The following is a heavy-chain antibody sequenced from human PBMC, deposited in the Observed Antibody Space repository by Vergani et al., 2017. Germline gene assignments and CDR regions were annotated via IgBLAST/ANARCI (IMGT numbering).Heavy chain of an antibody. CDR3: AKDHESGDTAMVVYSAFDI. CDR1: GFTFSSYA. D-gene: IGHD5-18*01. J-gene: IGHJ3*02. CDR2: ISGSGGST. Sequence: EVQLLESGGGLVQPGGSLRLSCAASGFTFSSYAMSWVRQAPGEGLEWVSAISGSGGSTYSADSVKGRFTISRDNSKNTLYLQMNSLRAEDTAVYYCAKDHESGDTAMVVYSAFDIWGQGTMVTVSS. V-gene: IGHV3-23*01.